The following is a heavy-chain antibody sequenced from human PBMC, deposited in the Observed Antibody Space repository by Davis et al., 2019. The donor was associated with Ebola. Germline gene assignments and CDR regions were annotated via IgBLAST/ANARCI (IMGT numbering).Heavy chain of an antibody. J-gene: IGHJ4*02. CDR1: GFTFSSYG. CDR2: ISYDGSNK. Sequence: PGGSLRLSCAASGFTFSSYGMHWVRQAPGKGLEWVAVISYDGSNKYYADSVKGRFTISRDNSKNTLYLQMNSLRDEDTAVYYCARTMSYYDSSGYPLGTHYFDYWGQGTLVTVSS. D-gene: IGHD3-22*01. V-gene: IGHV3-30*03. CDR3: ARTMSYYDSSGYPLGTHYFDY.